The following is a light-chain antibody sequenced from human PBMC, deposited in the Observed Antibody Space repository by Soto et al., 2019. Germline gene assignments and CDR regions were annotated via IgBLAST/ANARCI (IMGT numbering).Light chain of an antibody. Sequence: EIVLTQSRGTLSLSPGERDTLSCRASQSVSSSYLAWYQQKPGQAPRLLIYGASSRATGIPDRFSGSGSGTDFTLTISRPEPEDFAVYYCQQYGSSLWTFGQGTKVDIK. CDR1: QSVSSSY. CDR2: GAS. V-gene: IGKV3-20*01. J-gene: IGKJ1*01. CDR3: QQYGSSLWT.